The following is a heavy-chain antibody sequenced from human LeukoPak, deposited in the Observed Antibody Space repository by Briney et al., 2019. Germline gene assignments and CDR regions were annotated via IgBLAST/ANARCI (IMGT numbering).Heavy chain of an antibody. CDR3: ARVPYGDYINY. D-gene: IGHD4-17*01. CDR2: IYYSGST. Sequence: SQTLSLTCTVSGASISSGDYYWSWIRRPPGKGLEWIGYIYYSGSTYYNPSLKSRVTISRDTSKNQVSLKVSSVTAADTAVYYCARVPYGDYINYWGQGTLVTVSS. J-gene: IGHJ4*02. V-gene: IGHV4-30-4*01. CDR1: GASISSGDYY.